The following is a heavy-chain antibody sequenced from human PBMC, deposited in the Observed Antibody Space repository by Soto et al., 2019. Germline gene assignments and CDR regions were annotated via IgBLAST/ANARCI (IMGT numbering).Heavy chain of an antibody. Sequence: QLQLQESGSGLVKPSQTLSLTCAVSGGSISSGGYSWSWIRQPPGKGLEWIGYIYHSGSTYYNPSLKTRATRSVDRSKNQFSLKLSSVTAADTAVYYCAAGGGLPRYYWGQGTLVTVSS. J-gene: IGHJ4*02. CDR3: AAGGGLPRYY. D-gene: IGHD5-12*01. CDR1: GGSISSGGYS. CDR2: IYHSGST. V-gene: IGHV4-30-2*01.